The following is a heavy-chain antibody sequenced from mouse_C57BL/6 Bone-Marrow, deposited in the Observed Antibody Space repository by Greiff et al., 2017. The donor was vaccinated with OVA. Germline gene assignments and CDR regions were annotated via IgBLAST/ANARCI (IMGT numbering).Heavy chain of an antibody. CDR1: GFNITDYC. CDR2: IDPEDGDT. CDR3: TTQEFNEAY. J-gene: IGHJ3*01. Sequence: EVQLQQSGAELVRPGASVKLSCTASGFNITDYCMHWVKQRPGQGLEWIGRIDPEDGDTEYTPKFQGKATMTADTSSNTAYLQLSSLTSEDTAVYYCTTQEFNEAYGGQGTLVTVSA. V-gene: IGHV14-1*01.